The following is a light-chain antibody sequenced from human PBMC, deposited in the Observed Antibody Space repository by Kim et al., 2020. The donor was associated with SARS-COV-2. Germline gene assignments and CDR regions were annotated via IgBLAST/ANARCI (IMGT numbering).Light chain of an antibody. CDR3: CSYAGNSGI. CDR1: SRDGGAYNY. J-gene: IGLJ2*01. CDR2: DVA. V-gene: IGLV2-11*03. Sequence: PGQAVTISCTGTSRDGGAYNYVSWYQQHPGKAPKLIIYDVAKRPSGVPDRLSGSKSGNTASLTISGLQADDEADYYCCSYAGNSGIFGGGTQLTVL.